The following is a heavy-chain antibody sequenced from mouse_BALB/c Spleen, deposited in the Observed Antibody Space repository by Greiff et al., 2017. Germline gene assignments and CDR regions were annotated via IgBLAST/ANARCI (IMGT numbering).Heavy chain of an antibody. CDR2: ISSGGSYT. D-gene: IGHD1-1*01. V-gene: IGHV5-6*02. CDR1: GFTFSSYG. Sequence: EVMLVESGGDLVKPGGSLKLSCAASGFTFSSYGMSWVRQTPDKRLEWVATISSGGSYTYYPDSVKGRFTISRDNAKNTLYLQMSSLKSEDTAMYYCARPRSYDAMDYWGQGTSVTVSS. J-gene: IGHJ4*01. CDR3: ARPRSYDAMDY.